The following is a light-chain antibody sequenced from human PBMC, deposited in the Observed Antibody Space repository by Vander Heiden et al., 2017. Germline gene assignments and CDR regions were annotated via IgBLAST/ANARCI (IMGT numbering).Light chain of an antibody. Sequence: DIVLTQSPLSLPVTPGAPASISCRSSQSLWHSNGDNYLDWYLQKPGQSPQLLIDLGSNRASGVPDRFSGSGSGTDFTLKISRVEAEDVGVYYCRQALQTPYTFGQGTKLEIK. V-gene: IGKV2-28*01. CDR3: RQALQTPYT. J-gene: IGKJ2*01. CDR1: QSLWHSNGDNY. CDR2: LGS.